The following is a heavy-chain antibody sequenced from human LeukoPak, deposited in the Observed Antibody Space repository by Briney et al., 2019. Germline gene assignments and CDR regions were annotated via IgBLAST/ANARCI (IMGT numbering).Heavy chain of an antibody. CDR2: INPNSGGT. CDR3: AVTFNPVAAGTQDSDY. Sequence: ASVKVSCKASGYTFTGYYMHWVRQAPGQGLEWMGWINPNSGGTNYAQKFQGRVTMTRDTSISTAYMELSRLRSDDTAVYYCAVTFNPVAAGTQDSDYWGQGTLVTVSS. D-gene: IGHD6-13*01. CDR1: GYTFTGYY. J-gene: IGHJ4*02. V-gene: IGHV1-2*02.